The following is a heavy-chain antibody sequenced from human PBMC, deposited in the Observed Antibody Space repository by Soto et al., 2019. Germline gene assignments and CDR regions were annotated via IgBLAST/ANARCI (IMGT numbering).Heavy chain of an antibody. CDR3: ARDQRSWYDFWSGYYYNWFDP. CDR2: ISYDGSNK. J-gene: IGHJ5*02. Sequence: QTGGSLRLSCAASGFTFSSYAMHWVRQAPGKGLEWVAVISYDGSNKYYADSVKGRFTISRDNSKNTLYLQMNSLRAEDTAVYYCARDQRSWYDFWSGYYYNWFDPWGQGTLVTV. V-gene: IGHV3-30-3*01. D-gene: IGHD3-3*01. CDR1: GFTFSSYA.